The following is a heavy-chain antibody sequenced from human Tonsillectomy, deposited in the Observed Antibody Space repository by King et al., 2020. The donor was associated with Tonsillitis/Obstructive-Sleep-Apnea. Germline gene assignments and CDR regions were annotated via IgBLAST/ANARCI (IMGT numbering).Heavy chain of an antibody. D-gene: IGHD2-2*01. CDR3: AGDPGPQSRRYCSSTGCPGDAFDI. J-gene: IGHJ3*02. CDR2: IYYSGST. V-gene: IGHV4-59*01. Sequence: VQLQESGPGLVKPSETLSLTCTVSGGSISSYYWSWIRQPPGKGLEWIGYIYYSGSTNYNPSLKSRVTISVDTSKNQFSLKLSSVTAADTAVYYCAGDPGPQSRRYCSSTGCPGDAFDIWGQGTMVTVSS. CDR1: GGSISSYY.